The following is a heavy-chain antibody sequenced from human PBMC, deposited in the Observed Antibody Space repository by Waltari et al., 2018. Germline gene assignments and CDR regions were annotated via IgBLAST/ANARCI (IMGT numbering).Heavy chain of an antibody. CDR3: AKEQGGHSEIDY. J-gene: IGHJ4*02. D-gene: IGHD2-21*02. V-gene: IGHV3-30*18. CDR1: GFTSGRYG. CDR2: ISYDGNEQ. Sequence: QVQLVESGGGVVQPGGSLRLSCAASGFTSGRYGMHWVRQAPGKGLEWVAVISYDGNEQYYAYSVKGRFTISRDFSTNTVYLQMNSLRREDTAVYYCAKEQGGHSEIDYWGQGTLVTVS.